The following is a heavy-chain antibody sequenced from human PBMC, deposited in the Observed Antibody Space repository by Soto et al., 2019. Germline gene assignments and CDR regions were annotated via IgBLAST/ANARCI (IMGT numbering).Heavy chain of an antibody. CDR3: ARVRPPNWFDP. Sequence: ASVKVSCKASGYTFTSYAMHWVRQAPGQRLEWMGWINAGNGNTKYSQKFQGRVTITRDTSASTAYMELSSRRSEDTAVYYCARVRPPNWFDPWGQGTLVTVSS. CDR1: GYTFTSYA. V-gene: IGHV1-3*01. J-gene: IGHJ5*02. CDR2: INAGNGNT.